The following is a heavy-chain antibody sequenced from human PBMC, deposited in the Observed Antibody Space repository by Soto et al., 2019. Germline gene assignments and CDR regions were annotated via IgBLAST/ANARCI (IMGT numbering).Heavy chain of an antibody. CDR3: ARAANCSSTSCRNAYYGMDV. CDR2: INPNSGGT. J-gene: IGHJ6*02. Sequence: GASLKVSCKASGYTFTGYYMHWVRQAPGQGLEWMGWINPNSGGTNYAQKFQGWVTMTRDTSISTAYMELSRLRSDDTAVYYCARAANCSSTSCRNAYYGMDVWGQGTTVTVSS. CDR1: GYTFTGYY. D-gene: IGHD2-2*01. V-gene: IGHV1-2*04.